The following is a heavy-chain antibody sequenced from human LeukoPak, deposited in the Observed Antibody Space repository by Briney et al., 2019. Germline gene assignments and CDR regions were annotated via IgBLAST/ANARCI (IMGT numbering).Heavy chain of an antibody. CDR2: IYTSGST. Sequence: PSETLSLTCTVSGGSISSYYWSWIRQPAGKGLEWIGRIYTSGSTNYNPSLKSRVTMSVDTSKNQFSLKLSSVTAADTAVYYCARDLLSGYYYYYYMDVWGKGTTVTVSS. CDR1: GGSISSYY. D-gene: IGHD3-3*01. V-gene: IGHV4-4*07. J-gene: IGHJ6*03. CDR3: ARDLLSGYYYYYYMDV.